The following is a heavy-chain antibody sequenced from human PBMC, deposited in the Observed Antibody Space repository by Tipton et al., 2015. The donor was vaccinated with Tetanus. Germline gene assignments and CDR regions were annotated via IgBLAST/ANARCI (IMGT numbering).Heavy chain of an antibody. Sequence: TLSLTCEVSGGSFSDYYWSWIRQTPGKGLEWIGEINHSGSINYNPSLKSRVTIFVDTSKNQLSLKLTSVTAADTAVYYCATMTPVDWYFDLWGRGTLVTVSS. D-gene: IGHD4-23*01. J-gene: IGHJ2*01. CDR1: GGSFSDYY. V-gene: IGHV4-34*01. CDR3: ATMTPVDWYFDL. CDR2: INHSGSI.